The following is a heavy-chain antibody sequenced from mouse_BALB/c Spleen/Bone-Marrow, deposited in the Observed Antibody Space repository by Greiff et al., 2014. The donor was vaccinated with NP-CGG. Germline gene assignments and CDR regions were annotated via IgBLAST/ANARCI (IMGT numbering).Heavy chain of an antibody. D-gene: IGHD1-1*01. CDR3: ARESLYGSNYY. J-gene: IGHJ2*01. V-gene: IGHV1-4*01. CDR1: GYTFTSYT. CDR2: INPSSGYT. Sequence: QVQLQQPGAELARPGASVKMSCKASGYTFTSYTMHWVKQRPGQGLEWIGYINPSSGYTNYNQKFKDKATLTAGKSSSTAYMQLSSLTSEDSAVYYCARESLYGSNYYWGQGTTLTVSS.